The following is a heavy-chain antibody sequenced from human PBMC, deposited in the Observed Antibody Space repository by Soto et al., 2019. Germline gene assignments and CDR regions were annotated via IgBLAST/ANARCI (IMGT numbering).Heavy chain of an antibody. CDR3: ARGYCSGGSCYPRHYFDY. CDR2: INHSGST. V-gene: IGHV4-34*01. CDR1: GGSFSGYY. J-gene: IGHJ4*02. D-gene: IGHD2-15*01. Sequence: SETLSLTCAVYGGSFSGYYWSWIRQPPGKGLEWIGEINHSGSTNYNPSLKSRVTISVDTSKNQFSLKLSSVTAADTAVYYCARGYCSGGSCYPRHYFDYWGQGTLVTVSS.